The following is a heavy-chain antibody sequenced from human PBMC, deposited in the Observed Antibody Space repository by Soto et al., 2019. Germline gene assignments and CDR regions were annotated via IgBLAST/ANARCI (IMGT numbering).Heavy chain of an antibody. J-gene: IGHJ4*02. D-gene: IGHD1-26*01. CDR3: AHAYGGRSLY. CDR2: IYWDDSK. CDR1: GFSLPTDRVG. Sequence: QITLKESGPTLVKPTQTLTLTCTFSGFSLPTDRVGVGWIRQPPGKALEWLAVIYWDDSKTYRPSLKSRLTITQDTSKNQVALTMTDMGPVDTATYYCAHAYGGRSLYWGQGTLVTVSS. V-gene: IGHV2-5*02.